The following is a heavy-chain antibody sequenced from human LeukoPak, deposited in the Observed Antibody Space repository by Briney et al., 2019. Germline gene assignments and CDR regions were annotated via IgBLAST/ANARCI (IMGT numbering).Heavy chain of an antibody. CDR1: GGSISSYF. D-gene: IGHD2-15*01. J-gene: IGHJ6*03. CDR2: IYYSGGT. Sequence: SETLSLTCTVSGGSISSYFWSWIRQPPGKGLEWIGYIYYSGGTNYNPSLKSRVTISVDTSKNQFSPKLSSVTAADTAVYYCARQGYCSGGSCPHYYYYYYMDVWGKGTTVTVSS. V-gene: IGHV4-59*08. CDR3: ARQGYCSGGSCPHYYYYYYMDV.